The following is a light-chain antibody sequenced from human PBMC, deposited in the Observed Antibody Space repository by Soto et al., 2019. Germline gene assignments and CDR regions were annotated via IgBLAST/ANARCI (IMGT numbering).Light chain of an antibody. CDR2: KDN. J-gene: IGLJ1*01. CDR1: ALPKKY. Sequence: SYELTQSPSVSVSPGQTARINCSGDALPKKYVYWYQLRPGQAPLLIVYKDNERPSGIPERFSGSSSGPTATLTISGVQAEDEADYYCRSTDGTGSLYVFGGGTKLTVL. V-gene: IGLV3-25*03. CDR3: RSTDGTGSLYV.